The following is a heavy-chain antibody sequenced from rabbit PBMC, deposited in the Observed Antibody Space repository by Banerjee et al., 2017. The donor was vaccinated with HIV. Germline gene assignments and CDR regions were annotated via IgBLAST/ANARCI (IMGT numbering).Heavy chain of an antibody. CDR1: GIDFSSSG. J-gene: IGHJ4*01. CDR2: IYPDYDST. CDR3: AIYAVYGYLSL. V-gene: IGHV1S47*01. Sequence: QEQLEESGGGLVKPEGSLKLSCKASGIDFSSSGISWARQAPGKGLEWIAYIYPDYDSTDYASWVNGRFTISFDNAQNTVFLQMTSLTAADPATYFCAIYAVYGYLSLWGPGTLVTVS. D-gene: IGHD6-1*01.